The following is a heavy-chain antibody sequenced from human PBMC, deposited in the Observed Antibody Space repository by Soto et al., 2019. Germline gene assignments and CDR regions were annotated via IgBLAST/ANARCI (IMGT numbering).Heavy chain of an antibody. D-gene: IGHD3-16*01. CDR3: ARTGWPQSSYYFDY. CDR2: INEDGSEK. V-gene: IGHV3-7*03. CDR1: GFRFSLFW. Sequence: PGGSLRLSCAASGFRFSLFWMSWVRQTPGKGLEWVANINEDGSEKSFADSVKGRFTISRDNAKNSLSLQMNSLTADDTAVYYCARTGWPQSSYYFDYWGQGTLVTVSS. J-gene: IGHJ4*02.